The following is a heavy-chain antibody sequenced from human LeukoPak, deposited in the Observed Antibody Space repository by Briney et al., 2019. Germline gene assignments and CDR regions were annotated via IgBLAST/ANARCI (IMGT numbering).Heavy chain of an antibody. V-gene: IGHV3-11*04. Sequence: TGGSLRLSCTASGFTFSDYYMSWIRQAPGKGLEWVSYISTSGSTIYYGDSVKGRFTISRDNAKNSLYLQMNSLRAEDTAGYYCARDSCSNGVCFAYWGQGTLVTVSS. CDR2: ISTSGSTI. CDR1: GFTFSDYY. CDR3: ARDSCSNGVCFAY. J-gene: IGHJ4*02. D-gene: IGHD2-8*01.